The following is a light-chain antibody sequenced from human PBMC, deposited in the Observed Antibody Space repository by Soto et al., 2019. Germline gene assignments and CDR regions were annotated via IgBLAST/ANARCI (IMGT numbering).Light chain of an antibody. CDR2: GAS. CDR3: QQYGLAYT. J-gene: IGKJ2*01. V-gene: IGKV3-20*01. CDR1: QSVSSSY. Sequence: EIVLTQSPGTLSLSPGEIATLSCRASQSVSSSYLAWYQQQPGQAPRLLIYGASSRATGIPDRFSGSGSGTDVAVTITRLEPEDFEVYYGQQYGLAYTFAQGTKLAIK.